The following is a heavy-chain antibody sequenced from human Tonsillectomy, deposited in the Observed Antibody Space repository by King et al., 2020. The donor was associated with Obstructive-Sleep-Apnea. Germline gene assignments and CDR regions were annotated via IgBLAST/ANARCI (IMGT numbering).Heavy chain of an antibody. CDR2: ISSSSSYI. CDR1: GFTFSSYS. J-gene: IGHJ4*02. CDR3: ARHYYDSGGYSVDY. V-gene: IGHV3-21*01. D-gene: IGHD3-22*01. Sequence: VQLVESGGGLVKPGGSLRLSCAASGFTFSSYSMNWVRQAPGKGLEWISSISSSSSYIYYADSVKGRFTISRDNAKNSLYLQMNSLRAEDTAVYSCARHYYDSGGYSVDYWGQGTLVTVSS.